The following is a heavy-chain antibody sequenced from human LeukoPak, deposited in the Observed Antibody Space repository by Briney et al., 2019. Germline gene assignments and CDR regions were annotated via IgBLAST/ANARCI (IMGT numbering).Heavy chain of an antibody. CDR3: ARISGTAFGWFDP. V-gene: IGHV1-18*01. CDR1: GYTFTSYG. Sequence: GASVKVSCKASGYTFTSYGFSWVRQAPGQGLEWMGWISSYNGDTNYAQRVQDRVTMTTDTATSTAYMELRSLRSDDTAVYYCARISGTAFGWFDPWGQGTLVTVSS. D-gene: IGHD3-10*01. CDR2: ISSYNGDT. J-gene: IGHJ5*02.